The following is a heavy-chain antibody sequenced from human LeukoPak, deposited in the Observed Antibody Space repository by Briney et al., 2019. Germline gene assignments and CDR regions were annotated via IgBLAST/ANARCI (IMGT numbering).Heavy chain of an antibody. D-gene: IGHD3-10*01. CDR2: IYYIPST. Sequence: LVFICYIYYIPSTNYTPSLKSRVTISVDKSKNEFSLKLSSVTAADTAVYYCARDRGGQFDPWGQGTLVTVSS. V-gene: IGHV4-59*01. CDR3: ARDRGGQFDP. J-gene: IGHJ5*02.